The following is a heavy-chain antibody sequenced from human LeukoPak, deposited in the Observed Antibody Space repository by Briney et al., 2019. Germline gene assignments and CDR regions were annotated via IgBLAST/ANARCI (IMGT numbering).Heavy chain of an antibody. CDR2: ISGSGGST. J-gene: IGHJ4*02. CDR1: GFTFSSYA. Sequence: GGSLRLSCAASGFTFSSYAMSWVRQAPGKGLEWVSAISGSGGSTYYADSVKGRFTISRDNSKNTLYLQMNSLRAEDTAVYYCAQGRSSTSWLGYWGQGTLVTVSS. V-gene: IGHV3-23*01. D-gene: IGHD2-2*01. CDR3: AQGRSSTSWLGY.